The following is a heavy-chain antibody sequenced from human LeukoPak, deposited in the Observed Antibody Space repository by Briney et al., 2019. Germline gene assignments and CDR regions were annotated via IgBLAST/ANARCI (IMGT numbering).Heavy chain of an antibody. D-gene: IGHD6-13*01. CDR2: INPNSGGT. Sequence: ASVKVSCKASGYTFTGYYMHWVRQAPGQGLEWMGWINPNSGGTNYAQKFQGRVTMTRDTSISTAYMELSRLRSDDTAVYYCARVRLAAAGTAGWFDPWGQGTLVTVSS. CDR1: GYTFTGYY. J-gene: IGHJ5*02. CDR3: ARVRLAAAGTAGWFDP. V-gene: IGHV1-2*02.